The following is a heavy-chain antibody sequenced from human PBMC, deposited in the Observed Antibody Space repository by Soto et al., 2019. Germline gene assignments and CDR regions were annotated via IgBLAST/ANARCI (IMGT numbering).Heavy chain of an antibody. CDR3: ARELGAAAAGTLSYFDY. CDR2: IWDDGSNK. D-gene: IGHD6-13*01. Sequence: GGSLRLSCAASGFTFRNYGFHWVRQAPGKGLEWVAIIWDDGSNKYYADSVKGRFTISRDDSKNTLYLQMNSLRAEDTALYYCARELGAAAAGTLSYFDYWGQGTLVTVSS. CDR1: GFTFRNYG. V-gene: IGHV3-33*01. J-gene: IGHJ4*02.